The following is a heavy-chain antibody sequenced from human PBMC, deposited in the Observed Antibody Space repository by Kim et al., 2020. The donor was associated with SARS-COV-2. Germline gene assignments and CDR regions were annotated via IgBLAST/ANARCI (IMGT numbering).Heavy chain of an antibody. CDR3: ARADRGGGWAFDI. J-gene: IGHJ3*02. Sequence: SETLSLTCAVSGGSISSGGYSWSWIRQPPGKGLEWIGYIYHSGSTYYNPSLKSRVTISVDRSKNQFSLKLSSVTAADTAVYYCARADRGGGWAFDIWGQGTMVTVSS. D-gene: IGHD3-10*01. CDR2: IYHSGST. V-gene: IGHV4-30-2*01. CDR1: GGSISSGGYS.